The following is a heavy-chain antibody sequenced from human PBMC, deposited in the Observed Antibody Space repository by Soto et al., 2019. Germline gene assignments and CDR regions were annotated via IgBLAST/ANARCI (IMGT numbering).Heavy chain of an antibody. Sequence: GGSLRLSCAASGFTFSSYAMSWVRQAPGKGLEWVSAISGSGGSTYYADSVKGRFTISRDNSKNTLYLQMNSLRAEDTAVYYCAKDGTTIFLVGATIPTAYFDYWGQGTLVTVSS. CDR3: AKDGTTIFLVGATIPTAYFDY. J-gene: IGHJ4*02. CDR2: ISGSGGST. D-gene: IGHD3-9*01. CDR1: GFTFSSYA. V-gene: IGHV3-23*01.